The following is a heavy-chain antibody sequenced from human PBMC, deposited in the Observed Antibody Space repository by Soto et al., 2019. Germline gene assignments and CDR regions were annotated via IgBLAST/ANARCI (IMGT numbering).Heavy chain of an antibody. J-gene: IGHJ3*02. V-gene: IGHV5-10-1*01. Sequence: PGESLKISCQGSGYSFTNYWISWVRQMPGKGPEWMGRIDPSDSYTNYSPSFQGHVTISADKSSSTAHLQWSSLKASDTAMYYCARHTYYHGSGSFKGRVAFDIWGQGTMVTVSS. CDR1: GYSFTNYW. D-gene: IGHD3-10*01. CDR3: ARHTYYHGSGSFKGRVAFDI. CDR2: IDPSDSYT.